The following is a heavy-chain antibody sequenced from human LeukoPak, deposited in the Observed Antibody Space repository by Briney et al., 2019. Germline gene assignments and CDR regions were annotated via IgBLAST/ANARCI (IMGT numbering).Heavy chain of an antibody. D-gene: IGHD2-8*01. CDR2: ISQNGNT. CDR1: GSSISSRYY. J-gene: IGHJ4*02. Sequence: SETLSLTCTVSGSSISSRYYDWWGWIRQPPGKGLEWIGSISQNGNTYYKPSLRTRVTISVDTSKNQFSLKLSSVTAADTAVYYCARDLMRGNEGFDYWGQGTLVTVSS. CDR3: ARDLMRGNEGFDY. V-gene: IGHV4-38-2*02.